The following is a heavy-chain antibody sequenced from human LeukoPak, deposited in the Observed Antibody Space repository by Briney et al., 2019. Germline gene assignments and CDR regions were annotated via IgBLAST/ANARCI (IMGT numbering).Heavy chain of an antibody. D-gene: IGHD3-22*01. J-gene: IGHJ3*02. CDR3: ARRYYYDTSGYYLAHDAFDI. CDR1: GYSFTSHW. CDR2: IYPGDSET. V-gene: IGHV5-51*01. Sequence: GESLKISCKGSGYSFTSHWIGWVRQMPGKGLEWMGIIYPGDSETRYSPSFQGQVTISADKSISTAYLQWSSLKASDTAMYYCARRYYYDTSGYYLAHDAFDIWGQGTMVTVSS.